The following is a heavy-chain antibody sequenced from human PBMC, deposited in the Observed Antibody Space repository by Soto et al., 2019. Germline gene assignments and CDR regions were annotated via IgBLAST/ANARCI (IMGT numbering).Heavy chain of an antibody. Sequence: ASVKVSCKASGYTFTSYYMHWVRQAPGQGLEWMGIINPSGGSTSYAQKFQGRVTMTRDTSTSTVYMELSSLRSEDTAVYYCARGVTLFGVARANFDYWGQGTLVTVYS. CDR2: INPSGGST. D-gene: IGHD3-3*01. J-gene: IGHJ4*02. CDR3: ARGVTLFGVARANFDY. V-gene: IGHV1-46*01. CDR1: GYTFTSYY.